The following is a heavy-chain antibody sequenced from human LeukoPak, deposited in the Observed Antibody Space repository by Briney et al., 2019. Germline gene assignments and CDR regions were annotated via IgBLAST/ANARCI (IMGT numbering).Heavy chain of an antibody. CDR1: GGTFSSYA. V-gene: IGHV1-69*04. CDR2: IIPILGIA. Sequence: SVKVSCKASGGTFSSYAISWVRQAPGQGLEWMGRIIPILGIANYAQKLQDRVTMTTDTSTSTVYMELRSLRSDDTAVYYCARDGNGPADYWGQGTLVTVSS. J-gene: IGHJ4*02. D-gene: IGHD2-8*01. CDR3: ARDGNGPADY.